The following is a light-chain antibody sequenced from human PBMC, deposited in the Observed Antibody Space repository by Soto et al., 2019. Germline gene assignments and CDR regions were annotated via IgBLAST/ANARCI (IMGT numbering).Light chain of an antibody. CDR3: QKCGIWPTA. J-gene: IGKJ5*01. Sequence: TQSASTLSLSPGERATLSCRASQSVSRYLAWYQQKPGQAPRLLSYDASNQATGIPARFSGSASATDFLPTISRLDAEDFAVYYCQKCGIWPTAFGQGTRLEI. V-gene: IGKV3-11*01. CDR2: DAS. CDR1: QSVSRY.